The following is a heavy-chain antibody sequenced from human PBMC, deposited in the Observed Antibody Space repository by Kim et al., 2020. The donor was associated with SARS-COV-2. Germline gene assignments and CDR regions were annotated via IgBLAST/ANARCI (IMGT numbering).Heavy chain of an antibody. D-gene: IGHD3-10*01. Sequence: SVKVSCKASGYTFTSYAMHWVRQAPGQRLEWMGWINAGNGNTKYSQKFQGRVTITRDTSASTAYMELSSLRSEDTAVYYCARVGLASAVRGVIGRDWFDPWGQGTLVTVSS. J-gene: IGHJ5*02. CDR1: GYTFTSYA. CDR2: INAGNGNT. CDR3: ARVGLASAVRGVIGRDWFDP. V-gene: IGHV1-3*01.